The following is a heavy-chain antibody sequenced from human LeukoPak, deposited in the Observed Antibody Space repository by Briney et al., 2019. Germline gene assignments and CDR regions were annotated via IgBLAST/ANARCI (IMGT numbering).Heavy chain of an antibody. V-gene: IGHV4-34*01. CDR1: GFTFSSYA. J-gene: IGHJ5*02. Sequence: PGGSLRLSCAASGFTFSSYAMSWIRQPPGKGLEWIGEINHSGSTNYNPSLKSRVTISVDTSKNQFSLKLSSVTAADTAVYYCARRSLLWFGESPGAFDPWGQGTLVTVSS. D-gene: IGHD3-10*01. CDR3: ARRSLLWFGESPGAFDP. CDR2: INHSGST.